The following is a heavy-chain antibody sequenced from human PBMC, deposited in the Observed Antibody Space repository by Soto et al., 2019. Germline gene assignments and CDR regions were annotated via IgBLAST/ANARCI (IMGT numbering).Heavy chain of an antibody. CDR3: AKDSGTAMVTSYYYYGMDV. J-gene: IGHJ6*02. CDR1: GFTFSSYG. D-gene: IGHD5-18*01. Sequence: PGGSLRLSCSASGFTFSSYGMHWVRQAPGKGLEWVAVISNDGSKKYYADSVKGRFTSSRDNSKNTLYLQMNSLRAEDTAVYYCAKDSGTAMVTSYYYYGMDVWGQGTTVTVSS. CDR2: ISNDGSKK. V-gene: IGHV3-30*18.